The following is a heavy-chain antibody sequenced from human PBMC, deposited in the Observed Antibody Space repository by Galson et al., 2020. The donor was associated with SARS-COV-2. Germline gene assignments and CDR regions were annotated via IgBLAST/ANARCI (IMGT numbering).Heavy chain of an antibody. CDR2: IYKSGRT. D-gene: IGHD3-3*01. V-gene: IGHV4-61*02. J-gene: IGHJ6*02. Sequence: SETLSLTCTVSGASISSGPYYWSWIRQPAGKGLEWIGRIYKSGRTDYNPSLWRQATMSVDTSKNQFSLKLSSVTAADTAVYYCARGNSPCVTIFGILTGTCGMDVGGQGTTVTVSS. CDR1: GASISSGPYY. CDR3: ARGNSPCVTIFGILTGTCGMDV.